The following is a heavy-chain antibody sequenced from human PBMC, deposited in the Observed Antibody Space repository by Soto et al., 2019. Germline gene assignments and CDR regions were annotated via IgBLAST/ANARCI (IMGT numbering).Heavy chain of an antibody. V-gene: IGHV4-34*01. CDR2: INHRGSP. CDR1: VGSFSGHY. CDR3: ARGSEAAAGTWVFDY. Sequence: SETLSLTCAVYVGSFSGHYWTWIRQPPGKGLEWISEINHRGSPNYNPSLKSRVTMSVDTSKNQFSLNLSSVTAADTAVYYCARGSEAAAGTWVFDYWGQRNLVTVSS. J-gene: IGHJ4*02. D-gene: IGHD6-13*01.